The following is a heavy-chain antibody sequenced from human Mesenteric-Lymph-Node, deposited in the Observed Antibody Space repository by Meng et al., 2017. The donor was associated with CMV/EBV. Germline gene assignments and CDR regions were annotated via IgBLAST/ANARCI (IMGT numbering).Heavy chain of an antibody. D-gene: IGHD3-22*01. Sequence: GGSLRLSCAASGFTFSSYAMSWVRQAPGKGLEWVSVIYGGGSSAYYADSVKGRFTISRDNSKNTLYLQLNSLRAEDTALYYCAKGDSSGGFFFDYWGQGTLVTVSS. CDR1: GFTFSSYA. CDR2: IYGGGSSA. J-gene: IGHJ4*02. CDR3: AKGDSSGGFFFDY. V-gene: IGHV3-23*03.